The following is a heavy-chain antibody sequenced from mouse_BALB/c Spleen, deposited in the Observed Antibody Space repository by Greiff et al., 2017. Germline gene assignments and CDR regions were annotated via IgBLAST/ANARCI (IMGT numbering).Heavy chain of an antibody. CDR3: ARTEYRYAMDY. J-gene: IGHJ4*01. V-gene: IGHV14-3*02. D-gene: IGHD2-14*01. CDR2: IDPANGNT. CDR1: GFNIKDTY. Sequence: VQLQQSGAELVKPGASVKLSCTASGFNIKDTYMHWVKQRPEQGPEWIGRIDPANGNTKYDPKFQGKATITADTSSNTAYLQLSSLTSEDTAVYYCARTEYRYAMDYWGQGTSVTVSS.